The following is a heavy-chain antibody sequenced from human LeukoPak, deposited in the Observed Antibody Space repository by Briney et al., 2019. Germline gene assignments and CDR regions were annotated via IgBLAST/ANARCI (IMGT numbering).Heavy chain of an antibody. J-gene: IGHJ4*02. Sequence: SETLSLTCTVSGGSISGYYWSWIRQPPGKGLEWVGYIYYSGSTNYNPSLKSRVTISVDTSKNQFSLKLNSVTAADTAVYYCARRVISSTASFDYWGQGTLVTVSS. D-gene: IGHD2-21*01. CDR2: IYYSGST. V-gene: IGHV4-59*08. CDR1: GGSISGYY. CDR3: ARRVISSTASFDY.